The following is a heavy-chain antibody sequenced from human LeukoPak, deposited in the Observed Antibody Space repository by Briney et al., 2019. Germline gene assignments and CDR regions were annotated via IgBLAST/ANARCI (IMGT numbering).Heavy chain of an antibody. J-gene: IGHJ5*02. V-gene: IGHV1-69*05. CDR2: VIPIFGTA. CDR3: ARVRRYQLQGVWFDP. Sequence: ASVKVSCKASGGTCSSYAISWVRQAPGQGLEWMGQVIPIFGTANYAQKFQAIVTITTDESTSTAYMELSSLRSEDTAVYYCARVRRYQLQGVWFDPWGQGTLVTVSS. CDR1: GGTCSSYA. D-gene: IGHD2-2*01.